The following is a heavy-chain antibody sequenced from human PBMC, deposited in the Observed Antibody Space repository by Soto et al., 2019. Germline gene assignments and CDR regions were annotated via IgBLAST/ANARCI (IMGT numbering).Heavy chain of an antibody. J-gene: IGHJ4*02. V-gene: IGHV3-11*01. CDR1: GFSFSDFY. D-gene: IGHD1-20*01. CDR2: IHRSGSPI. Sequence: GGSLRLSFAASGFSFSDFYMVWIRQAPGKGLEWISYIHRSGSPIYYTDSVKGRFTVSRDNAKTSLSLQMNSLRAEDTAVYYCARLFYNWNSWVDSWGQGTLVTVSS. CDR3: ARLFYNWNSWVDS.